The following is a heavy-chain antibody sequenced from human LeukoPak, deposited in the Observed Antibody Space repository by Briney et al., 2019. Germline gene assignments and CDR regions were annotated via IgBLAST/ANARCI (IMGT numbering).Heavy chain of an antibody. CDR2: ISGSGGST. J-gene: IGHJ4*02. D-gene: IGHD3-10*01. V-gene: IGHV3-23*01. CDR1: GFTFSSDA. CDR3: AKDQVRASGPY. Sequence: GGSLRLSCAASGFTFSSDAMSWVRQAPGKGLEWVSAISGSGGSTYYADSVKGRFTISRDNSKNTLYLQMDSLRAEDTAVYYCAKDQVRASGPYWGQGTLVTVSS.